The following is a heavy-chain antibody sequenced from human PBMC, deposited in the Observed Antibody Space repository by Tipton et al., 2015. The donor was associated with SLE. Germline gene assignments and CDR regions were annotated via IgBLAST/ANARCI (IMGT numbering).Heavy chain of an antibody. CDR1: GGSISSSSYY. CDR2: INHSGST. V-gene: IGHV4-39*07. CDR3: ARGGAVAAFDY. D-gene: IGHD6-19*01. Sequence: TLSLTCTVSGGSISSSSYYWGWIRQPPGKGLEWIGEINHSGSTNYNPSLKSRVTISVDTSKNQFSLKLSSVTAADTAVYYCARGGAVAAFDYWGQGTLVTVSS. J-gene: IGHJ4*02.